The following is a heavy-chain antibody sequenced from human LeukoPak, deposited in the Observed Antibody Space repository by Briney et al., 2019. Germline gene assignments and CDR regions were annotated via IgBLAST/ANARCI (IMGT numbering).Heavy chain of an antibody. V-gene: IGHV1-46*01. CDR3: ATKSRSYGAFDI. D-gene: IGHD1-26*01. CDR1: GYTFTSYY. CDR2: INPSGGST. Sequence: ASVKVSCKASGYTFTSYYMHWVRQAPGQGLEWMGIINPSGGSTSYAQKFQGRVTMTRDTSTDTAYMELSSLRSEDTAVYYCATKSRSYGAFDIWGQGTMVTVSS. J-gene: IGHJ3*02.